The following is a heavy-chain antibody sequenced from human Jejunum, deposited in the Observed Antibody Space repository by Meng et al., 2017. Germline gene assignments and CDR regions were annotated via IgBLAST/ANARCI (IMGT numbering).Heavy chain of an antibody. CDR3: ARVAVPGVGVWHY. Sequence: QVPLVQSGAGVKKSGASVKVSCRASGYTFTDNWLHWMRQAPGQGLEWMGSINPNSSYTNYAQKFQDRVTMTRDTSISTAYMELSRLTFDDTAVYYCARVAVPGVGVWHYWGQGTLVTVSS. V-gene: IGHV1-2*02. CDR1: GYTFTDNW. J-gene: IGHJ4*02. CDR2: INPNSSYT. D-gene: IGHD3-3*01.